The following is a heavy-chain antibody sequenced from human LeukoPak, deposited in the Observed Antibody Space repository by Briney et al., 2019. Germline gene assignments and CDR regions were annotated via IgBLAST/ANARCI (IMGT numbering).Heavy chain of an antibody. CDR2: ISAYNGNT. J-gene: IGHJ4*02. V-gene: IGHV1-18*01. CDR3: ARGAHFGGYSGYGY. Sequence: EASVKVSCKASGYTFTSYGISWVRQAPGQGLEWMGWISAYNGNTNYAQKLQGRVTMTTDTSTSTAYMELRSLRSDDTAVYYCARGAHFGGYSGYGYWGQGTLVTVSS. D-gene: IGHD5-12*01. CDR1: GYTFTSYG.